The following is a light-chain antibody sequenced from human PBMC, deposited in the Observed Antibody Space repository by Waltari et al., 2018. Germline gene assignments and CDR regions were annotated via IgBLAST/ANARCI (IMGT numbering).Light chain of an antibody. J-gene: IGKJ5*01. CDR3: QQRSNWRST. Sequence: EIVLTQSPATLSLSPGERATLSCRASQSVIDYVAWYQQKPGQAPRLLIYGASNRATGIPARFSGSGSETDFTLTISSLEPEDFAVYYSQQRSNWRSTFGQGTRLEIK. CDR2: GAS. V-gene: IGKV3-11*01. CDR1: QSVIDY.